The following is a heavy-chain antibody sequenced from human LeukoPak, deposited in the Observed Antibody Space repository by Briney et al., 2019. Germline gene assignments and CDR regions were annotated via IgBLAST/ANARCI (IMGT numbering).Heavy chain of an antibody. Sequence: ASVKVSCKASEYTFTSYAVHWVRQAPGQGLEWMGWINTNTGNATYAQGFTGRFVFSLDISVTTAYLQFSSLKTDDTGVYYCAREAGDHDCSGGSCSSYWGQGTLVTVSS. D-gene: IGHD2-15*01. J-gene: IGHJ4*02. CDR3: AREAGDHDCSGGSCSSY. V-gene: IGHV7-4-1*02. CDR1: EYTFTSYA. CDR2: INTNTGNA.